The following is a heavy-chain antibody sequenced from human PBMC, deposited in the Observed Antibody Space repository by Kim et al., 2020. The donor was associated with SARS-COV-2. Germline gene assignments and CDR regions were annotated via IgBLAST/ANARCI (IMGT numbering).Heavy chain of an antibody. J-gene: IGHJ5*02. V-gene: IGHV1-69*13. CDR3: ARDLSNDYGGNQGPDVDP. Sequence: SVKVSCKASGGTFSSYAISWVRQAPGQGLEWMGGIIPIFGTANYAQKFQGRVTITADESTSTAYMELSSLRSEDTAVYYCARDLSNDYGGNQGPDVDPWGQGTLVTVSS. CDR2: IIPIFGTA. D-gene: IGHD4-17*01. CDR1: GGTFSSYA.